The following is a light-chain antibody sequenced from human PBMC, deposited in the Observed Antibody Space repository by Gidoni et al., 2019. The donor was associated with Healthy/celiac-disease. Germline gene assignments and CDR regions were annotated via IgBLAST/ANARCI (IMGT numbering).Light chain of an antibody. CDR3: SSYTSSSTPYV. CDR1: SSDVGGYNY. V-gene: IGLV2-14*01. Sequence: QSDLTQPASVSGSPGQSITISCTGTSSDVGGYNYVPWYQQHPGKAPKLMIYEVSNRPSGVSTRFSGSKSGNTASLTISVLQAEDEADYYCSSYTSSSTPYVFGTGTKVTVL. J-gene: IGLJ1*01. CDR2: EVS.